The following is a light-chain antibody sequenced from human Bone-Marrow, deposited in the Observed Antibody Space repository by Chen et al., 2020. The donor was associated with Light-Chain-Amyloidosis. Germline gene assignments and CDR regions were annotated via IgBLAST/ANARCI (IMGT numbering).Light chain of an antibody. V-gene: IGLV3-25*03. CDR3: QSADSSGTYEVI. J-gene: IGLJ2*01. CDR1: ALPTKY. CDR2: RDT. Sequence: SYELTQPPSVSVSPGQTARITCSGDALPTKYAYWYQQKPGQAPVLVIHRDTERPSGISERFSGSSSGTTATLSISGVQAEDEADYHCQSADSSGTYEVICGGGTKLTVL.